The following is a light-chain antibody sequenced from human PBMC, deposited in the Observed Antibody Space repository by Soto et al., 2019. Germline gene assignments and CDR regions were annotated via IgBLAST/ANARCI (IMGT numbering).Light chain of an antibody. CDR1: QSVSRN. J-gene: IGKJ2*01. CDR2: GAS. V-gene: IGKV3-15*01. CDR3: QQYGDWPPET. Sequence: EVVLTQSPATLSVSPGDRATLSCRASQSVSRNLAWYQQKPGQAPRRLIYGASTRAIGVPARFSGSGSATEFTLSISSLQSEDVAVYYCQQYGDWPPETFGQGSKLEI.